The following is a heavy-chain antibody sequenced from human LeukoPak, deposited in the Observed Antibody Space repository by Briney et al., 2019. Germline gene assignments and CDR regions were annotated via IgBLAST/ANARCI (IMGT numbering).Heavy chain of an antibody. CDR1: GGSFSGYY. CDR3: AREGLRDSSTSSLVDP. V-gene: IGHV4-34*01. D-gene: IGHD2-2*01. CDR2: INHSGST. J-gene: IGHJ5*02. Sequence: SETLSLTCAVYGGSFSGYYWSWVRQPPGKGLEWDGEINHSGSTNYNPSLKSRVTISVDTSKNQFSLKLSSVTAADTAVYYCAREGLRDSSTSSLVDPWGQGTLVTVSS.